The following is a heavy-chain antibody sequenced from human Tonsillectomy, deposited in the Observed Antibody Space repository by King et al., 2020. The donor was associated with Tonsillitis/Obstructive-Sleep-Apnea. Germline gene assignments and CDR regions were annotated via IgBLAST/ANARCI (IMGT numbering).Heavy chain of an antibody. J-gene: IGHJ4*02. CDR2: ISSTAVSI. D-gene: IGHD3-3*01. Sequence: VQLVESGGGLVQPGGSLRLSCAASGFTFSDYEMNWVRQAPGKGPEWVSYISSTAVSIYYADSVKGRFTISRDNAKNSLYLQMNSLRAEDTAVYYCAREYPYDIWSGYYPYYFDYWGQGTLVTVSS. V-gene: IGHV3-48*03. CDR3: AREYPYDIWSGYYPYYFDY. CDR1: GFTFSDYE.